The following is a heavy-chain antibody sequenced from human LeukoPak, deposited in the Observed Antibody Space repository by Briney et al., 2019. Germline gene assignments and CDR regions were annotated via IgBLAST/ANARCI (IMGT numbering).Heavy chain of an antibody. J-gene: IGHJ4*02. V-gene: IGHV3-7*01. CDR2: IKQDGSDK. CDR1: GFTFSSYW. Sequence: PGGSLRLSCAASGFTFSSYWMSWVRQAPGKGLEWVANIKQDGSDKYYVDSVKGRFTISRDNAKNSLYLQMNSLRAEDTAVYYCARDGCSSTSCQMHVVGLDYWGQGTLVTVSS. CDR3: ARDGCSSTSCQMHVVGLDY. D-gene: IGHD2-2*01.